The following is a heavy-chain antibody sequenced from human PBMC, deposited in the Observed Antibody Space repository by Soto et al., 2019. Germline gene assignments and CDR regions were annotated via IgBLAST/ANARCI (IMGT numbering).Heavy chain of an antibody. J-gene: IGHJ6*02. V-gene: IGHV3-23*01. CDR3: EKVPLYCSREGMDV. CDR2: ISGSGGST. D-gene: IGHD6-13*01. CDR1: GLTVSGKKY. Sequence: QSGGPLRLSCGAYGLTVSGKKYMACVRQAPGKGPECVSAISGSGGSTYYADSEKGRFTISRDNSKNTLYLQIHSLRAEDTAVYYCEKVPLYCSREGMDVWGQGTTVTVSS.